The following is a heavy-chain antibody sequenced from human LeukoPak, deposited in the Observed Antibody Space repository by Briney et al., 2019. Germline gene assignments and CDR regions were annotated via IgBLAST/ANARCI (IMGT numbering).Heavy chain of an antibody. D-gene: IGHD5-18*01. V-gene: IGHV4-34*01. CDR1: GGSFSGYY. CDR3: GGGSPSVTSFWFGP. J-gene: IGHJ5*01. Sequence: RSSETLSLTCAVYGGSFSGYYWSWIRQPPGKGLEWIGEINHSGSTNYNPSLKSRVTISVDTSKNQFSLKLSSVTAADTAVYYCGGGSPSVTSFWFGPWGQGNL. CDR2: INHSGST.